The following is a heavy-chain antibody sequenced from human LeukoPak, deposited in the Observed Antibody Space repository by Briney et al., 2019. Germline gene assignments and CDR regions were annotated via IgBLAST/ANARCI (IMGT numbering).Heavy chain of an antibody. V-gene: IGHV4-34*01. D-gene: IGHD3-16*01. CDR1: GGSFSGYY. CDR2: INHSGST. Sequence: SETLSLTCAVYGGSFSGYYWSWFRQPPGKGLEWIGEINHSGSTNYNPSLKSRVTISVDTSKNQFSLKLSSVTAADTAVYYCARHGGSNYYYYYYMDVWGKGTTVTVSS. CDR3: ARHGGSNYYYYYYMDV. J-gene: IGHJ6*03.